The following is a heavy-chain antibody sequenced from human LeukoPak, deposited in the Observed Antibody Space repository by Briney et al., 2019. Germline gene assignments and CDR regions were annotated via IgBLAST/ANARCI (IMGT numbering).Heavy chain of an antibody. CDR2: INHSGST. J-gene: IGHJ4*02. D-gene: IGHD6-19*01. CDR1: GGSFSGYY. V-gene: IGHV4-34*01. Sequence: SETLSLTCAVYGGSFSGYYWSWIRQPPGKGLEWIGEINHSGSTNYNPSLKSRVTISVDTSKNQFSLKLSSVAAADTAVYYCARVRLAVDYWGQGTLVTVSS. CDR3: ARVRLAVDY.